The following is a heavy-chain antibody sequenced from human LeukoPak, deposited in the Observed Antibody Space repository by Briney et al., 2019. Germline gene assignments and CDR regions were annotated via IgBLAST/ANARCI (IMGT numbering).Heavy chain of an antibody. Sequence: GGSLRLSCAASVFTFSSYAMHWVRQAPGKGLEWVAVISYDGSNKYYADSVKGRFTISRDNSKNTLYLQMNSLRAEDTAVYYCASTIGYSSSWEPFDPWGQGTLVTVSS. CDR2: ISYDGSNK. CDR1: VFTFSSYA. CDR3: ASTIGYSSSWEPFDP. V-gene: IGHV3-30*04. D-gene: IGHD6-13*01. J-gene: IGHJ5*02.